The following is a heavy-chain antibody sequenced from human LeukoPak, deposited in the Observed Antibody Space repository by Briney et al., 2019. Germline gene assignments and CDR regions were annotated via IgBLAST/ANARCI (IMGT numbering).Heavy chain of an antibody. D-gene: IGHD2-2*01. Sequence: GASVNVSCKASGYTFTSNYIHWVRQAPGQGLEWMGMIYPRDGSTSYAQKFQGRVTVTRDTSTSTVHMELSGLRSEDTAVYYCARDQVGFDYWGQGTLVTVSS. V-gene: IGHV1-46*01. CDR1: GYTFTSNY. CDR3: ARDQVGFDY. CDR2: IYPRDGST. J-gene: IGHJ4*02.